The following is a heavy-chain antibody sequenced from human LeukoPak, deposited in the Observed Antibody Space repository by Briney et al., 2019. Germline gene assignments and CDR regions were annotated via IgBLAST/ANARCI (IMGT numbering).Heavy chain of an antibody. CDR2: ISAYNGNT. CDR1: GYTFSIYG. D-gene: IGHD3-10*01. Sequence: ASVKVSCKASGYTFSIYGFSWVRQAPGQGLEWMGWISAYNGNTNYAQKFQGRVTMTTDTSTSTAHMELSSLRSEDTAVYYCATGGYASGSDYWGQGTLVTVSS. J-gene: IGHJ4*02. CDR3: ATGGYASGSDY. V-gene: IGHV1-18*01.